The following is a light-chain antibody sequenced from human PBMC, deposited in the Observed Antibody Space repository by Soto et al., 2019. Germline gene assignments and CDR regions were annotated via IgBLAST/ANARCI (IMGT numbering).Light chain of an antibody. J-gene: IGLJ3*02. CDR2: DNN. Sequence: QSVLTQPPSASGTPGQRVTISCSGSNSNIGSNTVNWYQQLPGTAPKLLIYDNNKRPSGIPDRFSGSKSGTSATLGITGLQTGDEADYYCGTWDSSLSSWVFGGGTKLTVL. CDR1: NSNIGSNT. V-gene: IGLV1-51*01. CDR3: GTWDSSLSSWV.